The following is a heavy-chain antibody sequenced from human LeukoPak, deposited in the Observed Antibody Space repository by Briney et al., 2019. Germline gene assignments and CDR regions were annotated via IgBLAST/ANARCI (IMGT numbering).Heavy chain of an antibody. J-gene: IGHJ6*03. CDR2: IYYSGST. CDR3: ARGNTAMAPPYYYYYMGV. D-gene: IGHD5-18*01. V-gene: IGHV4-59*01. CDR1: GGSISSYY. Sequence: PSETLSLTCTVSGGSISSYYWSWIRQPPGKGLEWIGYIYYSGSTNYNPSLKSRVTISVDTSKNQFSLKLSSVTAADTAVYYCARGNTAMAPPYYYYYMGVWGKGTTVTVSS.